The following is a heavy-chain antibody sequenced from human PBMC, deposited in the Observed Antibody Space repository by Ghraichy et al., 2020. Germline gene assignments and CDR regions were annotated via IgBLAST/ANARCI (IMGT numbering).Heavy chain of an antibody. V-gene: IGHV4-59*01. Sequence: SETLSLTCTVSGGSISSYYWSWIRQPPGKGLEWIGYIYYSGSTNYNPSLKSRVTISVDTSKNQFSLKLSSVTAADTAVYYCARHGGEMAGPEDDYYDSSGYYPFDIWGQGTMVTVSS. J-gene: IGHJ3*02. CDR1: GGSISSYY. D-gene: IGHD3-22*01. CDR2: IYYSGST. CDR3: ARHGGEMAGPEDDYYDSSGYYPFDI.